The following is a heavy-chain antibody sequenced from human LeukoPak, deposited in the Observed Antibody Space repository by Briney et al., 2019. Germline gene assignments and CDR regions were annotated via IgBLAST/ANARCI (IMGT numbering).Heavy chain of an antibody. Sequence: SETLSLTCTVSGGSISNKYWSWIRQPPGKGLEWIGYIYYSGSTNYNPSLKSRVTILVDTSKNQFSLKLSSVTAADTAVYYCASPEDYGDYPDYYYYMDVWGKGTTVTISS. CDR2: IYYSGST. J-gene: IGHJ6*03. CDR3: ASPEDYGDYPDYYYYMDV. V-gene: IGHV4-59*01. D-gene: IGHD4-17*01. CDR1: GGSISNKY.